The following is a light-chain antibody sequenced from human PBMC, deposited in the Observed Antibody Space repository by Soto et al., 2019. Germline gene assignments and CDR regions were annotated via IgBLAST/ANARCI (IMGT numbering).Light chain of an antibody. V-gene: IGKV3-15*01. J-gene: IGKJ1*01. CDR3: QQYNNWPQT. CDR2: GAS. Sequence: EIVMTQSPATLSVSPGERATLSCRASQSVSSNLAWYQQKPGQAPRLLIYGASTRATGIPARFSGSGSGTEFTLTNSSLQSEDFAVYYCQQYNNWPQTFGQGTKV. CDR1: QSVSSN.